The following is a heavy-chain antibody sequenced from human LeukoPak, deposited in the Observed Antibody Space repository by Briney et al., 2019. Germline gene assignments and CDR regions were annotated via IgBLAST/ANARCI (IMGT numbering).Heavy chain of an antibody. CDR3: ARGNSGYSTQNFDY. Sequence: ASVKVSCKASGGTFSSYAISWVRQAPGQGLEWMGWINPNSGGTNYAQKFQGWVTMTRDTSISTAYMELSRLRSDDTAVYYCARGNSGYSTQNFDYWGQGTLVTVSS. CDR2: INPNSGGT. D-gene: IGHD6-13*01. J-gene: IGHJ4*02. CDR1: GGTFSSYA. V-gene: IGHV1-2*04.